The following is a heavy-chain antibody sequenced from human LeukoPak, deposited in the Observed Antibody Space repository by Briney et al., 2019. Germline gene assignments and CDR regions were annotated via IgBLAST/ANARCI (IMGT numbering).Heavy chain of an antibody. V-gene: IGHV1-2*02. Sequence: ASVKVSCKGSAYTFTGYYMHWVRQAPGQGLEWMGWVNPNSGGTNYAQKFQGRVTMTRDTSISTAYMELSRLRSDDTAVYYCARDLFAAAGRTKGDYYYYYYMDVWGKGTTVTVSS. CDR3: ARDLFAAAGRTKGDYYYYYYMDV. J-gene: IGHJ6*03. D-gene: IGHD6-13*01. CDR2: VNPNSGGT. CDR1: AYTFTGYY.